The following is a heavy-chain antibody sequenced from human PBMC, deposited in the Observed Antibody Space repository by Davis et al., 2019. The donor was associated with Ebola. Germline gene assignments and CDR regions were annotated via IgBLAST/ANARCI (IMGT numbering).Heavy chain of an antibody. Sequence: GGSLRLSCAASGFTLSSYAMSWVRQAPGKGLEWVSTISGSGGSTYYADSEKGRFTISRDNSKNTLYLQMDSLRAEDTAVYYCATLRYFDWLFPNGPDYWGQGTLVTVSS. D-gene: IGHD3-9*01. CDR1: GFTLSSYA. J-gene: IGHJ4*02. V-gene: IGHV3-23*01. CDR2: ISGSGGST. CDR3: ATLRYFDWLFPNGPDY.